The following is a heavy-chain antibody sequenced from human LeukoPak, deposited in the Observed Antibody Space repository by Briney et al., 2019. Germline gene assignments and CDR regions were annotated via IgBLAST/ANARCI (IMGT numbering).Heavy chain of an antibody. V-gene: IGHV3-21*01. CDR2: ISSSSSYT. CDR3: ASLGKYYYYGMDV. J-gene: IGHJ6*02. Sequence: GGSLRLSCAASGFTFSSYSMNWVRQAPGKGLEWVSSISSSSSYTYYADSVKGRFTISRDNAKNSLYLQMNSLRAEDTAVYYCASLGKYYYYGMDVWGQGTTVTVSS. D-gene: IGHD7-27*01. CDR1: GFTFSSYS.